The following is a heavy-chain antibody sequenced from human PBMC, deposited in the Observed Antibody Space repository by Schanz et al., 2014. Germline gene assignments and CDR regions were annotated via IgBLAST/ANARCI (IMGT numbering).Heavy chain of an antibody. V-gene: IGHV3-48*01. CDR2: ISSSSSTI. Sequence: EVHLLESGGGLVPPGGSLRLSCAASGFTFSGYSMNWVRQAPGKGLEWVAYISSSSSTIHYADSVKGRFTISRDNAKNSLFLQMNSLRAEDTAVYYCARAGYDADNWFDPWGQGTLVTVSS. CDR1: GFTFSGYS. D-gene: IGHD2-2*01. CDR3: ARAGYDADNWFDP. J-gene: IGHJ5*02.